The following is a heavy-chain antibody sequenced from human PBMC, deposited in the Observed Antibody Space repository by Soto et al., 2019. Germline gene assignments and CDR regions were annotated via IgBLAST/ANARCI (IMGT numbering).Heavy chain of an antibody. V-gene: IGHV1-2*02. CDR2: IYPNSGDT. J-gene: IGHJ4*02. Sequence: QVQLVQSGADVKQPGASVKVSCKASGYSFTGYYIHWLRQAPGQGLEWMGWIYPNSGDTKSAQKFQGRLSLTRDTSITTGYMALSSLRSDDTAIYYCASVPTSGWYGVHWGQGTLVTVSS. D-gene: IGHD6-19*01. CDR3: ASVPTSGWYGVH. CDR1: GYSFTGYY.